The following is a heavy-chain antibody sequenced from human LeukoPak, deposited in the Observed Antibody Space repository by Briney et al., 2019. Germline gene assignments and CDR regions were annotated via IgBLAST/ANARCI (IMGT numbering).Heavy chain of an antibody. CDR2: FIPVFGTA. CDR3: ARMIDFVVGSAAQKAPGTEVDISGYWFDS. V-gene: IGHV1-69*05. D-gene: IGHD2-2*01. J-gene: IGHJ5*01. CDR1: GGTFSSHV. Sequence: SVKVSCKASGGTFSSHVISWVRQAPGQGLEWMGAFIPVFGTANYPQKFQGRVTITMDESTSTAYMELSSLRSEDTAVYYCARMIDFVVGSAAQKAPGTEVDISGYWFDSWGQGTPVTVSS.